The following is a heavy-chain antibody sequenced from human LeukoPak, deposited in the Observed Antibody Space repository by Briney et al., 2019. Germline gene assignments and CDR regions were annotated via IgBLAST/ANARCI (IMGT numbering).Heavy chain of an antibody. CDR1: GFTFSSYG. V-gene: IGHV3-30*18. J-gene: IGHJ4*02. CDR2: ISYDGSNK. CDR3: AKDSGYCSSTSCGFDY. Sequence: GGSLRLSCAASGFTFSSYGMHWVRQAPGKGLEWVAVISYDGSNKYYADSVKGRFTISRDNSKSTLYLQMNSLRAEDTAVYYCAKDSGYCSSTSCGFDYWGQGTLVTVSS. D-gene: IGHD2-2*01.